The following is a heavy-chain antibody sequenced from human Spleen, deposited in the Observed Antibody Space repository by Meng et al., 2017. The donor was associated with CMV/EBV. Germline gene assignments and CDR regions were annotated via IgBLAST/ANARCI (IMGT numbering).Heavy chain of an antibody. CDR1: GFTFSNFW. V-gene: IGHV3-7*01. CDR3: AREVVQDIVLMVYARRGWFDP. CDR2: IKKDGSET. D-gene: IGHD2-8*01. Sequence: GGSLRLSCAASGFTFSNFWMTWVRQAPGKGLEWVANIKKDGSETYYLESLRGRFTISRDNSKNSLYLQMTSLRAEDTAVYYCAREVVQDIVLMVYARRGWFDPWGQGTLVTVSS. J-gene: IGHJ5*02.